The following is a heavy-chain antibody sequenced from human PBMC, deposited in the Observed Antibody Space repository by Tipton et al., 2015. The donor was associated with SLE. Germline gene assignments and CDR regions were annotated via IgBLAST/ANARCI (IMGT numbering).Heavy chain of an antibody. V-gene: IGHV3-30*02. D-gene: IGHD6-25*01. CDR3: AKEFSGYFDY. CDR2: IRYDGSNK. Sequence: SLRLSCAASGFSFSESGMHWVRQAPGKGLEWVAFIRYDGSNKYYADSVKGRFTISRDNSKNTLYLQMNSLRAEDTAVYYCAKEFSGYFDYWGQGTLVTVSS. CDR1: GFSFSESG. J-gene: IGHJ4*02.